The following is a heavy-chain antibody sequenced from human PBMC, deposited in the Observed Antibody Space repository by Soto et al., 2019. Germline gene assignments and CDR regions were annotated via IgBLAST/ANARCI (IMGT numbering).Heavy chain of an antibody. D-gene: IGHD1-26*01. CDR3: VGMSGGMDV. V-gene: IGHV1-69*06. Sequence: SVKISSKASGGTFSSYALSWVRQAPGQGLEWMGGIIPIFGTANYAQKFQGRVTITADKSTSTAYMEPSSLRSEDTAVYYCVGMSGGMDVWGQGPTVTVSS. CDR1: GGTFSSYA. J-gene: IGHJ6*02. CDR2: IIPIFGTA.